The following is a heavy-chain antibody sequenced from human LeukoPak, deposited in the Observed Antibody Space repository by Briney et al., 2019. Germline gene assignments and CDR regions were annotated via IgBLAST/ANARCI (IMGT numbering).Heavy chain of an antibody. CDR2: IYNSGYT. Sequence: SETLSLTCTVSGGPLSSSSYYWGWIRQPPGKGLEWIGSIYNSGYTYYNPSLKSRVTISVDTSKDQFSLKLSSVTAADTAVYYCARQQCSGGSCYSRAIWFDPWGQGTLVTVSS. CDR1: GGPLSSSSYY. V-gene: IGHV4-39*01. J-gene: IGHJ5*02. CDR3: ARQQCSGGSCYSRAIWFDP. D-gene: IGHD2-15*01.